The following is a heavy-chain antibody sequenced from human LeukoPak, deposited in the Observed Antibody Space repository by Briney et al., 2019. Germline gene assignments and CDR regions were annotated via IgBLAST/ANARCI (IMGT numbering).Heavy chain of an antibody. Sequence: PGGSLRLSCAASGFTFSGYAMSWVRQAPGKGLEWVSAISGSGGSTYYADSVKGRFTISRDNSKNTLYLQMNSLRAEDTAVYYCAKRYCSSTSCYNYYFDYWGQGTLVTVSS. J-gene: IGHJ4*02. CDR3: AKRYCSSTSCYNYYFDY. V-gene: IGHV3-23*01. CDR2: ISGSGGST. D-gene: IGHD2-2*01. CDR1: GFTFSGYA.